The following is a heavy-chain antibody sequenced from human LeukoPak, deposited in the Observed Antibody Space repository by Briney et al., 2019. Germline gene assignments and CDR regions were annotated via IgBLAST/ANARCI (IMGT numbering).Heavy chain of an antibody. D-gene: IGHD2-2*01. J-gene: IGHJ4*02. CDR2: ISSSGSNL. Sequence: PGGSLRLSCAASGFTFSDYYMSWIRLAPGKGLEWVSYISSSGSNLYYTDSVKGRFTISRDNAKNSLYLQMNSLRAEDTAVYYCASLYCSSTSCYAYGYWGQGTLVTVSS. V-gene: IGHV3-11*04. CDR1: GFTFSDYY. CDR3: ASLYCSSTSCYAYGY.